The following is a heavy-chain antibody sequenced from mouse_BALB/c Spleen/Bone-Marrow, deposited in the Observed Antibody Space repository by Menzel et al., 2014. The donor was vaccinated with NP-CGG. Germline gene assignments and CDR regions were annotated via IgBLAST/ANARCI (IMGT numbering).Heavy chain of an antibody. D-gene: IGHD1-1*01. Sequence: EVKLEESGGGLMKPGGSLKLSCAASGFTFXDYYMYWVRQTPEKRLEWVATISNGGSYTYYPDSVKGRFTISRDNAKNNLYLQMSSLKSEDTAMYYCARDSLYYYGSSYGYFDVRGAGTTVTVSS. CDR2: ISNGGSYT. V-gene: IGHV5-4*02. J-gene: IGHJ1*01. CDR3: ARDSLYYYGSSYGYFDV. CDR1: GFTFXDYY.